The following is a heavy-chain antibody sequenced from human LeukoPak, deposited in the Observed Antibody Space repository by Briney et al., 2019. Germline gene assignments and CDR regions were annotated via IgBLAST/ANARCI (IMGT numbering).Heavy chain of an antibody. D-gene: IGHD1-26*01. CDR2: IYSGGNT. V-gene: IGHV3-66*01. CDR3: ARDVGFIVGATPGAFDI. Sequence: PGGSLRLSCAASGFTVSSNYMTWVRQAPGKGLEWVSVIYSGGNTYHADSVKGRFTISRDNTKNTLYLKMNSLRADDTAVYYCARDVGFIVGATPGAFDIWGKGKMVTVSS. CDR1: GFTVSSNY. J-gene: IGHJ3*02.